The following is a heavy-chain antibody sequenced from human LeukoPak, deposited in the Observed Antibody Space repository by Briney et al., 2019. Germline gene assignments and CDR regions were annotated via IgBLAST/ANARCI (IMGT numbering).Heavy chain of an antibody. CDR2: IYYSGST. D-gene: IGHD6-6*01. V-gene: IGHV4-59*01. Sequence: SETLSLTCAVYGGSFSGYYWSWIRQPPGKGLEWIGYIYYSGSTNYNPSLKSRVTISVDTSKNQFSLKLSSVTAADTAVYYCARGEYSSSVGFDYWGQGTLVTVSS. CDR1: GGSFSGYY. CDR3: ARGEYSSSVGFDY. J-gene: IGHJ4*02.